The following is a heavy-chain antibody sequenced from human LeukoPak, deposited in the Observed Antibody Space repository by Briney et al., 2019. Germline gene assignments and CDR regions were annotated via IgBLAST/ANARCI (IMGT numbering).Heavy chain of an antibody. CDR1: GGSISGYY. Sequence: TPSETLSLTCTVSGGSISGYYWSWIRQPPGKGLEWIGYIYYSGNTNYNPSLKSRVTISVDTSKNQFSLKLSSVTAAGTAVYYCARDQGSFDIDHWGQGILVTVSS. CDR2: IYYSGNT. D-gene: IGHD2/OR15-2a*01. J-gene: IGHJ4*02. CDR3: ARDQGSFDIDH. V-gene: IGHV4-59*12.